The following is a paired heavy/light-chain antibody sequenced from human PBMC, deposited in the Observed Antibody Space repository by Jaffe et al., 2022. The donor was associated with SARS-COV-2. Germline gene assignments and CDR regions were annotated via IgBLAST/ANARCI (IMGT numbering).Heavy chain of an antibody. V-gene: IGHV3-15*01. D-gene: IGHD6-13*01. CDR3: TTDGGYVGSSWSLKY. Sequence: EVQLVDSGGGLVKPGGSLRVSCTASGLTFSNAWMSWVRQAPGKGLEWVGRIKSKTDAETTDYTAPVKGRFTISRDDSKNMLYLQMDSLKIEDTAVYYCTTDGGYVGSSWSLKYWGQGTLVTVSS. CDR2: IKSKTDAETT. CDR1: GLTFSNAW. J-gene: IGHJ4*02.
Light chain of an antibody. CDR2: DTS. CDR3: LLSYGDAGRV. J-gene: IGLJ1*01. CDR1: TGAVTSGHY. V-gene: IGLV7-46*01. Sequence: QAVVTQEPSLTVSPGGTVTLTCGSSTGAVTSGHYPYWFQQKPGQAPRTLIYDTSKKHSWTPARFSGSLLGGKAALTLSGAQPEDEAEYYCLLSYGDAGRVFGTGTKVTVL.